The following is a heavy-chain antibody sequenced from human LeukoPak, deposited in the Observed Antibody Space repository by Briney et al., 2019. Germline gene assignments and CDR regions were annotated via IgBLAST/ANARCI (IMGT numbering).Heavy chain of an antibody. J-gene: IGHJ5*02. D-gene: IGHD4-17*01. CDR1: GGTFSSYA. CDR3: ARDLMTTVTTGEFDP. CDR2: IIPIFGTA. Sequence: ASVKVSCKASGGTFSSYAISWVRQAPGQGLEWMGGIIPIFGTANYAQKFQGRVTITADESTSTAHMELSSLRSEDTAVYYCARDLMTTVTTGEFDPWGQGTLVTVSS. V-gene: IGHV1-69*13.